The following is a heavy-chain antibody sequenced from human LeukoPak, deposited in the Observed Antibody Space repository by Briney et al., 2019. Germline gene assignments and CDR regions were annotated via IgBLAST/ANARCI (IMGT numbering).Heavy chain of an antibody. Sequence: GGSLRLSCAASGFTFSSYAMSWVRQAPGKGLEWVSGIGGSDGRTYYADSVKGRFTISRDNSKNTLYLQMNSLRAEDTAIYYCAKMPVSCSSGWSTFDYWGQGSLVTVSS. CDR3: AKMPVSCSSGWSTFDY. D-gene: IGHD6-19*01. CDR1: GFTFSSYA. J-gene: IGHJ4*02. V-gene: IGHV3-23*01. CDR2: IGGSDGRT.